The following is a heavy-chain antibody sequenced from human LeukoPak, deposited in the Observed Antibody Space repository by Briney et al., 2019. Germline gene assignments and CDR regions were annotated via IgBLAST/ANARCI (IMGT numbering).Heavy chain of an antibody. CDR2: ISGSGGST. J-gene: IGHJ4*02. V-gene: IGHV3-23*01. D-gene: IGHD2-15*01. CDR1: GFTFSSYA. CDR3: AKDCLGGSCYL. Sequence: GGSLRLSCAASGFTFSSYAMSWARQAPGKGLEWVSAISGSGGSTYYADSVKGRFTISRDNSKNTLYLQMNSLRAEDTAVYYCAKDCLGGSCYLWGQGTLVTVSS.